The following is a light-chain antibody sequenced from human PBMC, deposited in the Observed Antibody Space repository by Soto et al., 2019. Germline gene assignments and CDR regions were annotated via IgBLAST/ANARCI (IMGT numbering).Light chain of an antibody. J-gene: IGKJ3*01. CDR2: AAS. CDR3: QQSDSSPFT. V-gene: IGKV1-39*01. Sequence: DIQMTQSPPSLAASVGDRVTITCRASQSITIYLNWYRQKPGKAPEILIYAASNLQSGVPSRFSGSGSGTDFTLTINSLQPEDFATYYCQQSDSSPFTFGPGTKVDI. CDR1: QSITIY.